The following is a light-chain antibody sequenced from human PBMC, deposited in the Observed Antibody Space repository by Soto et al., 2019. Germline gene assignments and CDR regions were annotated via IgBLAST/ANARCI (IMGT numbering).Light chain of an antibody. CDR1: QSVSSSY. V-gene: IGKV3-20*01. J-gene: IGKJ1*01. CDR3: QHYGSSRRTWT. Sequence: EIVLTQSPGTLSLSPGERATLSCRASQSVSSSYLAWYQQKPGQAPRLLIYGASSRATGIPDRFSGSGSGTDFTLTISRLEPEDFAVYYCQHYGSSRRTWTFGQGTKVEIK. CDR2: GAS.